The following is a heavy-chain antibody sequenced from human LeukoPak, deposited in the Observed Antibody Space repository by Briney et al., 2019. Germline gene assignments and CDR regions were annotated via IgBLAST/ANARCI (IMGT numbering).Heavy chain of an antibody. Sequence: ASVKVSCKASGYTLTSYAMHWVRQAPGQRLEWMGWINAGNGNTKYSQKFQGRVTITRDTSASTAYMELSSLRSEDTAVYYCATATMVRGVMKPYYYYGMDVWGQGTTVTVSS. V-gene: IGHV1-3*01. CDR1: GYTLTSYA. D-gene: IGHD3-10*01. J-gene: IGHJ6*02. CDR3: ATATMVRGVMKPYYYYGMDV. CDR2: INAGNGNT.